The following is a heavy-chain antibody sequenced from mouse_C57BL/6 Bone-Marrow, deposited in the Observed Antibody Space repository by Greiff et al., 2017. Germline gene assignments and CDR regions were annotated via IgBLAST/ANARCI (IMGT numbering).Heavy chain of an antibody. CDR3: ARWFPWYFDV. V-gene: IGHV1-42*01. D-gene: IGHD2-2*01. Sequence: DVKLQESGPELVKPGASVKISCKASGYSFTGYYMNWVKQSPEKSLEWIGEINPSTGGTTYNQKFKAKATLTVDKSSSTAYMQLKSLTSEDSAVYYCARWFPWYFDVWGTGTTVTVSS. CDR2: INPSTGGT. CDR1: GYSFTGYY. J-gene: IGHJ1*03.